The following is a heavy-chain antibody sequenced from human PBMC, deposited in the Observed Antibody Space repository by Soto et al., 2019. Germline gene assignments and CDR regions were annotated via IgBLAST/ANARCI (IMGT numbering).Heavy chain of an antibody. V-gene: IGHV4-59*12. J-gene: IGHJ4*02. CDR3: ARLDGYGSFDY. CDR2: IYYSGST. Sequence: SETLSLTCTVSGGSISSYYWSWIRQHPGKGLEWIGYIYYSGSTNYNPSLKSRVSISADTSKNQFSLKLSSVTAADTAVYYCARLDGYGSFDYWGQGTLVTVSS. CDR1: GGSISSYY. D-gene: IGHD5-12*01.